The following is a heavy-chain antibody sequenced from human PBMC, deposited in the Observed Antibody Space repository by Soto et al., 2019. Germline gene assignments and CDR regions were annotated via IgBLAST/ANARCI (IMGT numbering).Heavy chain of an antibody. V-gene: IGHV1-46*01. CDR2: INPSGGST. Sequence: ASVKVSCKASGYTFTSYYMHWVRQAPGQGLEGMGIINPSGGSTSYAQKFQGRVTMTRDTSTSTVYMELSSLRSEDTAVYYCARDELRDFDWPPEGLGWFDPWGQGTLVTVSS. CDR3: ARDELRDFDWPPEGLGWFDP. J-gene: IGHJ5*02. D-gene: IGHD3-9*01. CDR1: GYTFTSYY.